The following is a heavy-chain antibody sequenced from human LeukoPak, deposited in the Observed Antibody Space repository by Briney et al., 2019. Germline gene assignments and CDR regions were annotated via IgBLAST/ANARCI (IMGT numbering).Heavy chain of an antibody. J-gene: IGHJ4*02. CDR2: INPSGGTT. V-gene: IGHV1-46*01. D-gene: IGHD6-19*01. Sequence: ASVKVSCKASGGTFSSYTISWVRQAPGQGLEWMGLINPSGGTTRYAQKFQGRVTMTRDLSTSTDYMELSSLRSDDTAVYYCARVDSSGWYGYFDYWGQGTLVTVSS. CDR1: GGTFSSYT. CDR3: ARVDSSGWYGYFDY.